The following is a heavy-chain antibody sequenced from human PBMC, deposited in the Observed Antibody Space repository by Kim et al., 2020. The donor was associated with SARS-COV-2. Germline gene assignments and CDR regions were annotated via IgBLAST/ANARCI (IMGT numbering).Heavy chain of an antibody. Sequence: SETLSLTCTVSGGSISSYYWSWIRQPPGKGLEWIGYIYYSGSTNYNPSLKSRVTISVDTSKNQFSLKLSSVTAADTAVYYCARQLSLRDYYYYMDVWGKGTTVTVSS. J-gene: IGHJ6*03. CDR2: IYYSGST. CDR3: ARQLSLRDYYYYMDV. D-gene: IGHD1-1*01. CDR1: GGSISSYY. V-gene: IGHV4-59*01.